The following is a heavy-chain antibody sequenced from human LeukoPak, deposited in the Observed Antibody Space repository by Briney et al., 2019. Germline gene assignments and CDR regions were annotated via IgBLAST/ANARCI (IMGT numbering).Heavy chain of an antibody. CDR3: AREMATTHNWFDP. Sequence: SETLSLTCTVSGGSISSYYWSWIRQPPGKGLEWIGYIYYSGSTNYNPSLKSRVTISVDTSKNQFSLKLSSVTAADTAVYYCAREMATTHNWFDPWGQRTLVTVSS. CDR1: GGSISSYY. V-gene: IGHV4-59*01. J-gene: IGHJ5*02. D-gene: IGHD5-24*01. CDR2: IYYSGST.